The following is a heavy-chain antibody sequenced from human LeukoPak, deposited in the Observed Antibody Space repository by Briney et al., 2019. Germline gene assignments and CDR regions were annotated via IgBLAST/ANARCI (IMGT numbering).Heavy chain of an antibody. Sequence: GGSLRLSCAASGFTFSSYWMSWVRQAPGKGLEWVANIKQDGSEKYYVDSVKGRFTISRDNAKNSLYLQMNSLSAEDTAVYYCARDRAARHFDYWGQGTLVTVSS. CDR2: IKQDGSEK. CDR1: GFTFSSYW. V-gene: IGHV3-7*01. D-gene: IGHD6-6*01. J-gene: IGHJ4*02. CDR3: ARDRAARHFDY.